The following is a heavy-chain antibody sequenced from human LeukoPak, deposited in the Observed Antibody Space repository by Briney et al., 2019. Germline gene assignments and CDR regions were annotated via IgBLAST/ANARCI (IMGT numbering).Heavy chain of an antibody. D-gene: IGHD2-2*01. Sequence: SETLSLTCTVSGGSISSYYWSWIRQPAGKGLEWIGRIYTSGSTNYNPSLKSRVTMSVDTSKNQFSLKLSSVTAADTAVYYCARDWGHIVVVPEYNWFDPWGQGTLVTVSS. CDR2: IYTSGST. V-gene: IGHV4-4*07. J-gene: IGHJ5*02. CDR3: ARDWGHIVVVPEYNWFDP. CDR1: GGSISSYY.